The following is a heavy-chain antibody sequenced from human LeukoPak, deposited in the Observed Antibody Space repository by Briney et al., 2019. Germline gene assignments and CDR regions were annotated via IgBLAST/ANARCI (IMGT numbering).Heavy chain of an antibody. CDR1: GGSISSYY. CDR3: ARQLGNWFDP. D-gene: IGHD7-27*01. J-gene: IGHJ5*02. Sequence: PSETLSLTCTVSGGSISSYYWSWIRQPPGKGLEWIGYNYTSGSTNYNPSLKSRVTISVDTSKNQFSLKLSSVTAADTAVYYCARQLGNWFDPWGQGTLVTVSS. V-gene: IGHV4-4*09. CDR2: NYTSGST.